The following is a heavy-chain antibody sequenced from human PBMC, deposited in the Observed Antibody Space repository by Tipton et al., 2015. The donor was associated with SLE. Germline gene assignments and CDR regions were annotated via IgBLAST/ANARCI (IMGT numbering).Heavy chain of an antibody. CDR3: ARDRGTDYYYYYMDV. V-gene: IGHV4-34*01. D-gene: IGHD2-8*02. CDR1: GGSFSGYY. CDR2: INHSGST. J-gene: IGHJ6*03. Sequence: TLSLTCAVYGGSFSGYYWSWIRQPPGKGLEWIGEINHSGSTNYNPSLKSRVTISVDTSKNQFSLKLSSVTAADTAVYYCARDRGTDYYYYYMDVWGKGTTVTVSS.